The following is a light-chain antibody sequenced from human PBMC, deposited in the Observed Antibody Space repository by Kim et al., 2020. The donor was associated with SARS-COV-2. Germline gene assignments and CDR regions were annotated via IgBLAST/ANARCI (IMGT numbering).Light chain of an antibody. CDR3: SSYTSSITVL. Sequence: GQSITISCTGTRRDVGGYNYVSWYQQHPGKAPKLMIYDVSNRPSGVSNRFSGSKSGNTASLSISGLQAEDEADYYCSSYTSSITVLFGGGTQLTVL. V-gene: IGLV2-14*03. J-gene: IGLJ2*01. CDR2: DVS. CDR1: RRDVGGYNY.